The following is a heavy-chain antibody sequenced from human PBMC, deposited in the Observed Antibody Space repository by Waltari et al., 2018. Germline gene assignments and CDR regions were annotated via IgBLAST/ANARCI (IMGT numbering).Heavy chain of an antibody. CDR1: GYSISSGYY. D-gene: IGHD2-2*01. Sequence: QVQLQESGPGLVKPSETLSLTCAVSGYSISSGYYWGWIRQPPGKGLAYIGYISGSSGTNNYNPSLKSRVTISKDTSKNQFSLKLSSVTAADTAVYYCARMSATPFDYWGQGVLVTVSS. CDR2: ISGSSGTN. J-gene: IGHJ4*02. V-gene: IGHV4-38-2*01. CDR3: ARMSATPFDY.